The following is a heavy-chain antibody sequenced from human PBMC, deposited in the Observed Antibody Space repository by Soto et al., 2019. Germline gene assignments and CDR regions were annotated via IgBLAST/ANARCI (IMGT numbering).Heavy chain of an antibody. CDR3: ARDSGDGPSFDY. D-gene: IGHD7-27*01. J-gene: IGHJ4*02. V-gene: IGHV1-46*01. Sequence: ASVKVSCKASGYTSTSYYMHWVRQAPGQGLEWMGIINPSGGSTSYAQKFQGRVTMTRDTSTSTVYMELSSLRSEDTAVYYCARDSGDGPSFDYGGQGTLVTVSS. CDR2: INPSGGST. CDR1: GYTSTSYY.